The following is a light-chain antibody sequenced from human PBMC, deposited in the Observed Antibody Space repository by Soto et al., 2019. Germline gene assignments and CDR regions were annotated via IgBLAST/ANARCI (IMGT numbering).Light chain of an antibody. CDR3: QQYGTSPWT. J-gene: IGKJ1*01. CDR2: GAS. Sequence: EIVLTQSPGILSLSPGERATLSCRASQSVSNDFLAWYQQKPGQAPRLLIYGASTRATGIPARFSGSGSGTDFTLTISRLEPEDFAVYYCQQYGTSPWTFGQGTKVDIK. V-gene: IGKV3-20*01. CDR1: QSVSNDF.